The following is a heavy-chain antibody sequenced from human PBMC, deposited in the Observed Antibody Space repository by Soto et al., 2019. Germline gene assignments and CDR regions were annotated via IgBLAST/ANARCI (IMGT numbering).Heavy chain of an antibody. CDR1: GFAISRGYY. Sequence: PWQTLSLTCNVSGFAISRGYYWSWVRQPPRKGLEWIGSIYPSVSSYHNPSLESRLTLSIDTSKNQFILNLASVTASDTALCYCAREKVGTTFFDNWGQGIQVTVSS. V-gene: IGHV4-38-2*02. J-gene: IGHJ4*02. CDR2: IYPSVSS. D-gene: IGHD1-1*01. CDR3: AREKVGTTFFDN.